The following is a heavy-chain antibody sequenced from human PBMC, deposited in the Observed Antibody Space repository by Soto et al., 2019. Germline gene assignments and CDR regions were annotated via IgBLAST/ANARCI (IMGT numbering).Heavy chain of an antibody. CDR3: ARGASGNRIGYEPDPWYYYYGLDV. J-gene: IGHJ6*02. Sequence: EVQLVESGGGLVQPGRSLRLSCVGSEFSFDDYAMHWVRQVPGKGLEWVSGISWNSGSRGYADSVKGRFTISRDNAKNSLYLQMDRLRPGDTAFYYCARGASGNRIGYEPDPWYYYYGLDVWGQGTAVTVSS. CDR1: EFSFDDYA. V-gene: IGHV3-9*01. CDR2: ISWNSGSR. D-gene: IGHD5-18*01.